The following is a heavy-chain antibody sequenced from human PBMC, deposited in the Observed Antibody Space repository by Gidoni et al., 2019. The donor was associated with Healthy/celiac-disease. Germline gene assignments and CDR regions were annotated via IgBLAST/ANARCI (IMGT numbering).Heavy chain of an antibody. V-gene: IGHV3-30-3*01. Sequence: QVQLVESGGGVVQPGRSLRLSCAASGFTFSSYAMHWVRQAPGKGLEWVAVISYDGSNKYYADSVKGRFTISRDNSKNTLYLQMNSLRAEDTAVYYCARDPALMPRGLFDYWGQGTLVTVSS. CDR1: GFTFSSYA. D-gene: IGHD2-2*01. CDR3: ARDPALMPRGLFDY. CDR2: ISYDGSNK. J-gene: IGHJ4*02.